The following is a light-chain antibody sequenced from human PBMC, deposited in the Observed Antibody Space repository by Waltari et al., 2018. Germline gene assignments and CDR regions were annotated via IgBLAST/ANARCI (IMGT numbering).Light chain of an antibody. CDR3: NSRDSSGHLVV. J-gene: IGLJ2*01. Sequence: SSELTQDPAVSVALGQTVRITCQGDRLRTYFASWYQQKPGQAPVLVIYGRNNRPSGIPDRFSGSDSGDTVSLTITGAQAEDEADYYCNSRDSSGHLVVFGGGTKLTVL. CDR1: RLRTYF. CDR2: GRN. V-gene: IGLV3-19*01.